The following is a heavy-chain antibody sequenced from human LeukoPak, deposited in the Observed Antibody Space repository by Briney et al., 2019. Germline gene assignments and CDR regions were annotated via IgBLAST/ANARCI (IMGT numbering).Heavy chain of an antibody. D-gene: IGHD2-2*01. CDR2: ISAYNGNT. V-gene: IGHV1-18*04. CDR3: ARVSVVVPAATYYYYYYMDV. CDR1: GYTFTSYY. Sequence: ASVKVSCKASGYTFTSYYIHWVRQAPGQGLEWMGWISAYNGNTNYAQKLQGRVTMTTDTSTSTAYMELRSLRSDDTAVYYCARVSVVVPAATYYYYYYMDVWGKGTTVTVSS. J-gene: IGHJ6*03.